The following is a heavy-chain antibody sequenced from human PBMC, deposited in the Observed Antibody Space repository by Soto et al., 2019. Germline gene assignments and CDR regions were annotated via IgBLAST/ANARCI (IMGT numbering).Heavy chain of an antibody. J-gene: IGHJ3*02. CDR3: ARGRTYYYDSSGYSFAFDI. D-gene: IGHD3-22*01. V-gene: IGHV3-33*01. CDR1: GFTFSSYG. Sequence: SLRLSCAASGFTFSSYGMHWVRQAPGKGLEWVAVIWYDGSNKYYADSVKGRFTISRDNSKNTLYLQMNSLRAEDTAVYYCARGRTYYYDSSGYSFAFDIWGQGTMVTVSS. CDR2: IWYDGSNK.